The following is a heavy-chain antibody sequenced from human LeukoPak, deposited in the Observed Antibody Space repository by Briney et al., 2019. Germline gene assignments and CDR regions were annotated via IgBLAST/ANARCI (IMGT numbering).Heavy chain of an antibody. Sequence: PGGSLRLSCAASGFTFSSYAMHWVRQAPGKGLEWVAVISYDGSNKYYADSVKGRFTISRDNSKNTLYLQMNGLRAEDTAVYYCASGGPTVTTARYYYGMDAWGQGTTVTVSS. CDR2: ISYDGSNK. V-gene: IGHV3-30-3*01. CDR3: ASGGPTVTTARYYYGMDA. J-gene: IGHJ6*02. CDR1: GFTFSSYA. D-gene: IGHD4-17*01.